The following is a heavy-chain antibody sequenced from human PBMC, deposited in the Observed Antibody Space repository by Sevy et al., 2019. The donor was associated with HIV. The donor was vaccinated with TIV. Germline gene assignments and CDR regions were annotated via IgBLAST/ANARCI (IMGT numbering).Heavy chain of an antibody. CDR1: GGSFSGYY. CDR2: INHSGST. Sequence: SETLSLTCAVYGGSFSGYYWSWIRQPPGKGLEWIGEINHSGSTNYNPSLKSRVTISVDTSKNQFSLKLSSVTAADTAVYYCARGRLDCSGGSCYGLWFDPWGQGTLVTVSS. CDR3: ARGRLDCSGGSCYGLWFDP. J-gene: IGHJ5*02. V-gene: IGHV4-34*01. D-gene: IGHD2-15*01.